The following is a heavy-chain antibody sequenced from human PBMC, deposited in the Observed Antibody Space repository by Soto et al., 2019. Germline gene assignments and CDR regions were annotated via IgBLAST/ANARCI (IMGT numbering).Heavy chain of an antibody. CDR3: QWDNSARFRTDG. CDR2: IKSKGGGETK. Sequence: EVQLVESGGGLVKPGDSLRLSCAVSGLKFSDAWMNWVRQAPGKGLEWVGRIKSKGGGETKDYAAPVKGRFAISREDSRDTLNLQINSNTIEVTAVYYCQWDNSARFRTDGWGQGTLVTV. J-gene: IGHJ4*02. D-gene: IGHD1-26*01. V-gene: IGHV3-15*07. CDR1: GLKFSDAW.